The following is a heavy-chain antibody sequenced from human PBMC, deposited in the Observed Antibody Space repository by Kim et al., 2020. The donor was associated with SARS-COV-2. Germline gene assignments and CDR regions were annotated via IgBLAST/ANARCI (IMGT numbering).Heavy chain of an antibody. Sequence: SETLSLTCAVYGGSFSGYYWSWIRQPPGKGLEWIGEINHSGSTNYNPSLKSRVTISVDTSKNQFSLKLSSVTAADTAVYYCAGAAAGTGTHWFDPWGQGTLVTVSS. J-gene: IGHJ5*02. CDR3: AGAAAGTGTHWFDP. D-gene: IGHD6-13*01. CDR1: GGSFSGYY. CDR2: INHSGST. V-gene: IGHV4-34*01.